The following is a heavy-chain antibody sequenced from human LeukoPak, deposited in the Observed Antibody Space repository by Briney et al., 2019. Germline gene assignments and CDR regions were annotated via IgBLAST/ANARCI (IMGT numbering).Heavy chain of an antibody. CDR1: GFTFSSYE. J-gene: IGHJ4*02. V-gene: IGHV3-48*03. D-gene: IGHD3-16*01. CDR2: ISSSSSTI. Sequence: PGGSLRLSCAASGFTFSSYEMNWVRQAPGKGLEWVPYISSSSSTIYYADSVKGRFTICRDNAKNSLYLQMNSLRAEDTAVYYCARVRIEIWGTIDYWGQGTLVTVSS. CDR3: ARVRIEIWGTIDY.